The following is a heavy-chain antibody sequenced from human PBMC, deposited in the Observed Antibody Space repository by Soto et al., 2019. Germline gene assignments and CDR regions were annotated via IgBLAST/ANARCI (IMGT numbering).Heavy chain of an antibody. J-gene: IGHJ6*02. V-gene: IGHV3-30-3*01. Sequence: WWSLRLSCSASVFTFSSYAMHWFRQAPGKGLEWVAVISYDGSNKYYADSVKGRFTISRDNSKNTLYLQMNSLRAEDTAVYYCARDSPVVAATRYYYYGMDVWGQGTTVT. CDR1: VFTFSSYA. CDR2: ISYDGSNK. D-gene: IGHD2-15*01. CDR3: ARDSPVVAATRYYYYGMDV.